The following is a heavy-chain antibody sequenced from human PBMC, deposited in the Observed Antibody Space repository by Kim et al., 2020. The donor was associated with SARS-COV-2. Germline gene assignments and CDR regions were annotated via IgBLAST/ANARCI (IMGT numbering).Heavy chain of an antibody. J-gene: IGHJ4*02. D-gene: IGHD1-7*01. CDR3: ARDGSLGRNYVFDFDY. CDR1: GFTFSSYG. Sequence: GGSLRLSCAASGFTFSSYGMHWVRQAPGKGLEWVAVIWYDGSNKYYADSVKGRFTISRDNSKNTLYLQMNSLRAEDTAVYYCARDGSLGRNYVFDFDYWGQGTLVTVSS. V-gene: IGHV3-33*01. CDR2: IWYDGSNK.